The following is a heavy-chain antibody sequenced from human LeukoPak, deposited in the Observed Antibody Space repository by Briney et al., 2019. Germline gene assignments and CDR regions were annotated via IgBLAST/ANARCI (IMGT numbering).Heavy chain of an antibody. Sequence: GGSLRLSCAASGFTFSSYAMSWVRQAPGKGLEWISHITSSSSATYYADSVKGRFTISRDNAKNSLFLQMNSLRDEDTAVYYCVKDLLGDTYFFDCWGQGTLVTVSS. D-gene: IGHD2-21*02. J-gene: IGHJ4*02. CDR3: VKDLLGDTYFFDC. V-gene: IGHV3-48*02. CDR1: GFTFSSYA. CDR2: ITSSSSAT.